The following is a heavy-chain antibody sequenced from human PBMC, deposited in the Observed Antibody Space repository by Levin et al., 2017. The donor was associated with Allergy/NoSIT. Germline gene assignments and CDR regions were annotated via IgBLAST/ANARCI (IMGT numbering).Heavy chain of an antibody. CDR1: GGSISSSSYY. CDR3: ARIAAAGTRNYYYYYGMDV. CDR2: IYYSGST. J-gene: IGHJ6*02. Sequence: SETLSLTCTVSGGSISSSSYYWGWIRQPPGKGLEWIGSIYYSGSTYYNPSLKSRVTISVDTSKNQFSLKLSSVTAADTAVYYCARIAAAGTRNYYYYYGMDVWGQGTTVTVSS. D-gene: IGHD6-13*01. V-gene: IGHV4-39*01.